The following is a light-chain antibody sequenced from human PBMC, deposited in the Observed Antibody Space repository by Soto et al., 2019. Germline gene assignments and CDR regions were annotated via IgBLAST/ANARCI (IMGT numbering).Light chain of an antibody. J-gene: IGLJ1*01. CDR2: DVT. CDR3: TSSRRSTLNV. V-gene: IGLV2-14*03. CDR1: SSDVGTYNY. Sequence: QSALTQPASVSGSPGQSIAISCTGTSSDVGTYNYVSWYQQHPGKAPKLMIYDVTNRPSGVSRRFSGSKSGNTASLTISGLQADDDAAYYCTSSRRSTLNVFGTGTKVTVL.